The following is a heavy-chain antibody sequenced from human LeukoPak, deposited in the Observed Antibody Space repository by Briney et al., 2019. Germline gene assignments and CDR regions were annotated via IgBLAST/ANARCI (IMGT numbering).Heavy chain of an antibody. CDR3: ARDVGPYGGSPGAD. J-gene: IGHJ4*02. CDR1: GLTFSDHW. V-gene: IGHV3-74*01. CDR2: IKTDGSEA. Sequence: GRSLRLSCELSGLTFSDHWMHWVRHAPGKGLVWVSRIKTDGSEAIYGDAVRGRFVISRDNSRNMLFLLMNNVRDDDTAMYFCARDVGPYGGSPGADWGQGTQVIVSS. D-gene: IGHD1-26*01.